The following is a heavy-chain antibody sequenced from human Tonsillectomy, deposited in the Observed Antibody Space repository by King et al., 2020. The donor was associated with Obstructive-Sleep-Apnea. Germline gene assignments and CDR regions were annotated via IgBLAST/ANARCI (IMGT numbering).Heavy chain of an antibody. CDR1: GFTFSGYN. J-gene: IGHJ3*02. CDR2: ISSSSSTI. CDR3: ARDLVPDASDI. V-gene: IGHV3-48*04. Sequence: VQLVESGGGLVQPGGSLRLSCAASGFTFSGYNMNWVRQAPGKGLEWVSYISSSSSTIYYADSVKGRFTISRDNAKNSLYLQMNSLRAEDTAVYYCARDLVPDASDIWGQGTMVTVSS. D-gene: IGHD6-13*01.